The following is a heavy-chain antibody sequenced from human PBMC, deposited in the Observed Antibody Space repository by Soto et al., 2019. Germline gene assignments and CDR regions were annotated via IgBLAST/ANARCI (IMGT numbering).Heavy chain of an antibody. D-gene: IGHD5-12*01. CDR2: IYYSGST. CDR3: ARLGSGYDFIFDY. V-gene: IGHV4-39*01. CDR1: GGSISSSSYY. J-gene: IGHJ4*02. Sequence: LSLTCTVSGGSISSSSYYWGWIRQPPGKGLEWIGSIYYSGSTYYNPSLKSRVTISVDTSKNQFSLKLSSVTAADTAVYYCARLGSGYDFIFDYWGQGTLVTVSS.